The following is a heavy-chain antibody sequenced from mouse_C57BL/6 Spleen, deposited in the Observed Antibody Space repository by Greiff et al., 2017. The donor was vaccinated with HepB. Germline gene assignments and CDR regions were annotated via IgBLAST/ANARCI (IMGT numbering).Heavy chain of an antibody. CDR3: ARGWIYYDYGFDY. J-gene: IGHJ2*01. CDR1: GYAFSSSW. CDR2: IYPGDGDT. Sequence: VQLQQSGPELVKPGASVKISCKASGYAFSSSWMNWVKQRPGKGLEWIGRIYPGDGDTNYNGKFKGKATLTADKSSSTAYMQLSSLTSEDSAVYFSARGWIYYDYGFDYWGQGTTLTVSS. V-gene: IGHV1-82*01. D-gene: IGHD2-4*01.